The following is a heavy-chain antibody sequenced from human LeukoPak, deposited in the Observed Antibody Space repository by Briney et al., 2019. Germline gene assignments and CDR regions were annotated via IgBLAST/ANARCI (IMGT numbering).Heavy chain of an antibody. CDR3: AKDWGYTTMVSYYFDY. V-gene: IGHV3-33*06. D-gene: IGHD5-18*01. J-gene: IGHJ4*02. Sequence: GGSLRLSCAASGFTFSGYGMHWVRQAPDKGLEWVAVIWYDGNNKYYAESVKGRFTISRDNSKNTLYLQMNSLRAEDTAVYYRAKDWGYTTMVSYYFDYWGQGALVTVSS. CDR2: IWYDGNNK. CDR1: GFTFSGYG.